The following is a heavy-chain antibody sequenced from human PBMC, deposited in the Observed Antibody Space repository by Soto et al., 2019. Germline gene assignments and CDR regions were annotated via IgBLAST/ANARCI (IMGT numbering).Heavy chain of an antibody. V-gene: IGHV4-30-4*01. Sequence: QVQLQESGPGLVKPSQTLSLTCTVSGGSISSGDYYWSWIRQPPGTGLEWIGYIFYSGSTYYNPSIKSRVTISVDTSKNQFSLRLSSVTAADTAVYYCARTLDYGGMSSWGQGTLVTVSS. CDR1: GGSISSGDYY. J-gene: IGHJ5*02. CDR3: ARTLDYGGMSS. D-gene: IGHD4-17*01. CDR2: IFYSGST.